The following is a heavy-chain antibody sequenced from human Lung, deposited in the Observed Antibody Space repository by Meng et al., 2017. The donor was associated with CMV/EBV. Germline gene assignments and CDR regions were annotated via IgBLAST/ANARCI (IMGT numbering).Heavy chain of an antibody. J-gene: IGHJ6*02. Sequence: SXXVSXKASGYTFTGYYMHWVRQAPGQGLEWMGWINPNSGGTNYAQKFQGRVTMTRDTSISTAYMELSRLRSDDTAVYYCARDRVPAAFRDYGMDVWGQGTXVTVSS. CDR2: INPNSGGT. V-gene: IGHV1-2*02. CDR1: GYTFTGYY. D-gene: IGHD2-2*01. CDR3: ARDRVPAAFRDYGMDV.